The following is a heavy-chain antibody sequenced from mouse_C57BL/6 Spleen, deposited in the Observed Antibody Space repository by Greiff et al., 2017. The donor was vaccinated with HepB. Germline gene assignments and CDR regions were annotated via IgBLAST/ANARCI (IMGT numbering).Heavy chain of an antibody. Sequence: EVQRVESGGGLVKPGGSLKLSCAASGFTFSSYAMSWVRQTPEKRLEWVATISDGGSYTYYPDNVKGRFTISRDNAKNNLYLQMSHLKSEDTAMYYCARDDGYGDFDVWGTGTTVTVSS. V-gene: IGHV5-4*01. J-gene: IGHJ1*03. D-gene: IGHD2-3*01. CDR1: GFTFSSYA. CDR3: ARDDGYGDFDV. CDR2: ISDGGSYT.